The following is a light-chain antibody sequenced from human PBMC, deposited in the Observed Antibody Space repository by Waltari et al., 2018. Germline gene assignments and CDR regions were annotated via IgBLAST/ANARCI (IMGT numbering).Light chain of an antibody. CDR2: GAS. CDR3: QHYVRLPVT. Sequence: IVLTQSPGNLSLSPGERATLSCRASQSVSRTLAWYQQKPGQAPRLFIYGASTRAAGIPDRFSGSGSGTDFSLTISRLEPEDFAVYYCQHYVRLPVTFGQGTKVEIK. CDR1: QSVSRT. J-gene: IGKJ1*01. V-gene: IGKV3-20*01.